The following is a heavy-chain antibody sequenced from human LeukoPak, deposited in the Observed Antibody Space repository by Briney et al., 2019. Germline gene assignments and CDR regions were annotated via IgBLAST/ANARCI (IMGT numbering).Heavy chain of an antibody. J-gene: IGHJ6*03. D-gene: IGHD2-2*01. CDR1: GGSISSYY. CDR3: ARSLHGYCSSTSCPNGAYYYYMDV. Sequence: PSETLSLTCTVSGGSISSYYWSWIRQPAGKGLEWIGRIYTSGSTDYNPSLKSRVTMSVDTSKNQFSLKLSSVTAADTAVYYCARSLHGYCSSTSCPNGAYYYYMDVWGKGTTVTVSS. CDR2: IYTSGST. V-gene: IGHV4-4*07.